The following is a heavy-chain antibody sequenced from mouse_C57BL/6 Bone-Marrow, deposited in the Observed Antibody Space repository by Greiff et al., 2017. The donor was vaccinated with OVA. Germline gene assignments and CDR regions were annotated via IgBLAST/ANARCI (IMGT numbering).Heavy chain of an antibody. CDR1: GYSFTDYN. D-gene: IGHD1-1*01. J-gene: IGHJ1*03. CDR2: INPNYGTT. Sequence: VQLQQSGPELVKPGASVKISCKASGYSFTDYNMNWVKQSNGKSLEWIGVINPNYGTTSYNQKFKGKATLTVDQSSSTAYMQLNSLTSEDSAVYYCARFITTVVATDWYFDVWGTGTTVTVSS. CDR3: ARFITTVVATDWYFDV. V-gene: IGHV1-39*01.